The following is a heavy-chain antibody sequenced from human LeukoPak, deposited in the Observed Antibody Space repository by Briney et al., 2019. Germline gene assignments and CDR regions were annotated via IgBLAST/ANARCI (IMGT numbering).Heavy chain of an antibody. V-gene: IGHV1-2*02. CDR3: ARGVTMVRGVIITHTSYYMDV. CDR2: INPNSGGT. D-gene: IGHD3-10*01. Sequence: EASVKVSCKASGYTFTGYYMHWVRQAPGQGLEWMGWINPNSGGTNYAQKFQGRVTMTRDTSISTAYMELSRLRSDDTAVYYCARGVTMVRGVIITHTSYYMDVWGKGTTVTVSS. J-gene: IGHJ6*03. CDR1: GYTFTGYY.